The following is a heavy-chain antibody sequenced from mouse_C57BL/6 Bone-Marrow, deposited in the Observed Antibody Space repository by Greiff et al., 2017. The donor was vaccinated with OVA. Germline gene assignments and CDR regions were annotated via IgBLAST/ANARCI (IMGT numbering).Heavy chain of an antibody. D-gene: IGHD1-1*01. CDR1: GYTFTSYW. Sequence: QVQLQQPGAELVMPGASVKLSCKASGYTFTSYWMHWVKQRPGQGLEWIGEFDPSDSYTNYNQKFKGKSTLTVDKSSSTAYMQLSSLTSESSAVYYCAKSLHYYGSSAYYFDYWGQGTTLTVSS. V-gene: IGHV1-69*01. CDR3: AKSLHYYGSSAYYFDY. J-gene: IGHJ2*01. CDR2: FDPSDSYT.